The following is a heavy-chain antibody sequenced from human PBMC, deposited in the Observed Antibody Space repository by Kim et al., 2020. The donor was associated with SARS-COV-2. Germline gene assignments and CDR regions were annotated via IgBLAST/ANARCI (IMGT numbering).Heavy chain of an antibody. CDR2: VDPYGVLT. J-gene: IGHJ5*02. CDR1: GFSFSNYW. D-gene: IGHD3-9*01. V-gene: IGHV3-74*03. Sequence: GGSLRLSCAASGFSFSNYWMHWVRQAPGKGLVWVSRVDPYGVLTTYADSVKGRFTISRDNAKNTLYLQMNSLRVEDTAVYYCASSEPIIFGTLKFDPWGRGTLLTVSS. CDR3: ASSEPIIFGTLKFDP.